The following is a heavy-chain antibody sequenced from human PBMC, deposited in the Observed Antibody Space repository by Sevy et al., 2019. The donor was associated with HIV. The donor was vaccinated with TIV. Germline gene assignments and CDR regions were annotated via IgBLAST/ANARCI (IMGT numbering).Heavy chain of an antibody. CDR2: IGTTGNT. Sequence: GGSLRLSCAASGFTFSSYDMHWVRQATGKGLEWVSSIGTTGNTYYPGSVKGGFTISRENAENSLYIQMNSLRAGDTAVYYCARAYVGYGLYYYYYGMDVWGQGTPVTVSS. V-gene: IGHV3-13*01. CDR3: ARAYVGYGLYYYYYGMDV. J-gene: IGHJ6*02. D-gene: IGHD2-15*01. CDR1: GFTFSSYD.